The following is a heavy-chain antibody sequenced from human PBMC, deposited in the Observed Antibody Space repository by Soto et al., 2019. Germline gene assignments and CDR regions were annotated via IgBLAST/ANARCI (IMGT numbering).Heavy chain of an antibody. CDR1: GFTFSSYA. Sequence: GGSLRLSCAASGFTFSSYAMSWVRQAPGKGLEWVSAISGIGGSTYYADSVKGPFTITRDNSRNTMYLQMNSLRAEDTAVYYCAKEVVSSSWYKWFDYWGQGTLVTVSS. CDR2: ISGIGGST. V-gene: IGHV3-23*01. D-gene: IGHD6-13*01. CDR3: AKEVVSSSWYKWFDY. J-gene: IGHJ4*02.